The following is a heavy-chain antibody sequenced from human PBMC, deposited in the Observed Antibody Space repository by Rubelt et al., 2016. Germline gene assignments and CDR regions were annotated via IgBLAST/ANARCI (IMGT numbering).Heavy chain of an antibody. CDR2: ISGSGGST. D-gene: IGHD5-18*01. CDR3: TTALYSYGPDY. Sequence: VQLVESGGGVVQPGRSLRLSCAASGFTFSSYAMHWVRQAPGKGLEWVSAISGSGGSTYYADSVKGRFTISRDNSKHTLYLQMNCLKTEDTAVYYCTTALYSYGPDYWGQGTLVTVSS. J-gene: IGHJ4*02. CDR1: GFTFSSYA. V-gene: IGHV3-23*04.